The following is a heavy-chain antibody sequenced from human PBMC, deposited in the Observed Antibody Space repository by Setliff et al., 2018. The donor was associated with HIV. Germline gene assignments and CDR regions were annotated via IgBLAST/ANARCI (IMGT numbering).Heavy chain of an antibody. CDR2: ISAYNGNT. D-gene: IGHD6-19*01. Sequence: ASVKVSCKASGYTFTSYGISWVRQAPGQGLEWMGWISAYNGNTNNAQKVQGRVTMTTDTSTSTAYMELSSLRSEDTAVYYCARNPEMAALNYFYYYMDVWGKGTTVTVSS. CDR1: GYTFTSYG. J-gene: IGHJ6*03. V-gene: IGHV1-18*01. CDR3: ARNPEMAALNYFYYYMDV.